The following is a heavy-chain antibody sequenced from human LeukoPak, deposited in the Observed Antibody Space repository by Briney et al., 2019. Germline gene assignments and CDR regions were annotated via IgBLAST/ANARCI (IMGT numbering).Heavy chain of an antibody. CDR2: INWNGGST. Sequence: AGGSLRLSCAASGFTFDDYGMSWVRQAPGKWLEWVSGINWNGGSTGYADSVKGRFTISRDNAKNSLYLQMNSLRAEDTALYYCARGNTEYYDILTGPSQTNPWGKQYYYYMDVWGKGTTVTVSS. CDR1: GFTFDDYG. J-gene: IGHJ6*03. CDR3: ARGNTEYYDILTGPSQTNPWGKQYYYYMDV. D-gene: IGHD3-9*01. V-gene: IGHV3-20*04.